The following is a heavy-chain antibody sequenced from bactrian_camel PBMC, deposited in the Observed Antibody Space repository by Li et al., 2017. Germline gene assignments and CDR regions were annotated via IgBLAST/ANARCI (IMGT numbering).Heavy chain of an antibody. Sequence: HVQLVESGGGSVQAGGSLTLSCSASKNAYTHNCMGWFRESPGKEREGVATIFTDDSSTYYADSVKGRFTISRDNAKNTLYLQLDSLSTEDTATYYCAKGRPRLGLVAANLDRGQGTQGT. V-gene: IGHV3S1*01. D-gene: IGHD7*01. CDR3: AKGRPRLGLVAANLD. CDR1: KNAYTHNC. J-gene: IGHJ4*01. CDR2: IFTDDSST.